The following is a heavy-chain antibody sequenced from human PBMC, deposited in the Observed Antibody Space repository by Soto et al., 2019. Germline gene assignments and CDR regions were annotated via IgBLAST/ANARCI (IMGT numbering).Heavy chain of an antibody. V-gene: IGHV4-31*03. D-gene: IGHD3-10*01. CDR3: ARVRAEFGVDY. Sequence: QVQLQESGPGLVKPSQTLSLTCTVSGGSISSGGYYWSWIRQHPGKGLEWIGYIYHRGSTDYNPPLKGRLAISVDPSKNRFSLKLSSVAAADPAVYYCARVRAEFGVDYWGQGTLVTVSS. J-gene: IGHJ4*02. CDR1: GGSISSGGYY. CDR2: IYHRGST.